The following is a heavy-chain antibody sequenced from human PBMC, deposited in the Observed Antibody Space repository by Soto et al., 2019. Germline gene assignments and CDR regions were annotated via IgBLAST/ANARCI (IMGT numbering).Heavy chain of an antibody. D-gene: IGHD3-22*01. CDR2: IYYSGST. CDR3: ARVFRGFLYDSSGYPQRYYFDY. CDR1: GGSISSGDYY. V-gene: IGHV4-30-4*01. Sequence: SETLSLTCTVSGGSISSGDYYWSWIRQPPGKGLEWIGYIYYSGSTCYNPSLKSRVTISVDTSKNQFSLKLSSVTAADTAVYYCARVFRGFLYDSSGYPQRYYFDYWGQGTRVTV. J-gene: IGHJ4*02.